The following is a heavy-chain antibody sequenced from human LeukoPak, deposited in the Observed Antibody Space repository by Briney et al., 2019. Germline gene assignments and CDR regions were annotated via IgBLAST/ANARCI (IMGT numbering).Heavy chain of an antibody. D-gene: IGHD1-26*01. CDR3: ARVDSESYHYYYYYYGMDV. Sequence: GGSLRLSCAASGFTFSSYAIHWVRQAPGKGLEWVAVISSDGGNKYHADSVKGRFTISRDNSKNTLYLHMNSLRPEDTAVYYCARVDSESYHYYYYYYGMDVWGQGTTVAVS. CDR1: GFTFSSYA. J-gene: IGHJ6*02. V-gene: IGHV3-30-3*01. CDR2: ISSDGGNK.